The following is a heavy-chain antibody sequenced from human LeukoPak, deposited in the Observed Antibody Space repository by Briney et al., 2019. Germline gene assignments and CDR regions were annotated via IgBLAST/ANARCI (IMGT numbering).Heavy chain of an antibody. CDR3: ARHPTVAIAAAGNLAYYYYYMDV. D-gene: IGHD6-13*01. CDR2: IKQDGSEK. J-gene: IGHJ6*03. CDR1: GFTVSSNS. V-gene: IGHV3-7*01. Sequence: GGSLRLSCTVSGFTVSSNSMSWVRQAPGKGLEWVANIKQDGSEKYYVDSVKGRFTISRDNAKNSLYLQMNSLRAEDTAVYYCARHPTVAIAAAGNLAYYYYYMDVWGKGTTVTVSS.